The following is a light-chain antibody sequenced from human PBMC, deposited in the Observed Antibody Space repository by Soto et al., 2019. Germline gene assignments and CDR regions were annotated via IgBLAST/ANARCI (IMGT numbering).Light chain of an antibody. V-gene: IGKV4-1*01. Sequence: DIVMTQSPDSLAVSLGERATINCKSSQSVLYSPNNKNYLAWYQQNPGQPPKLLIYWASTRESGVPDRFSGSGSGTDFTLTISSLQAEDVAVYYCQEYYCTPITFGPGTKVDIK. CDR3: QEYYCTPIT. J-gene: IGKJ3*01. CDR2: WAS. CDR1: QSVLYSPNNKNY.